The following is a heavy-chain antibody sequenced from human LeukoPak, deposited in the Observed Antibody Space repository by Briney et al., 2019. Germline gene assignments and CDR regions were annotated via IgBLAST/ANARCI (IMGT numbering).Heavy chain of an antibody. CDR1: GFMFGTYT. D-gene: IGHD3-10*01. V-gene: IGHV3-21*01. CDR2: ISSSGDYI. J-gene: IGHJ4*02. Sequence: GGSLRLSCAASGFMFGTYTMNWVRQAPGEGLEWVSSISSSGDYIYYADSVKGRSTISRDNAKNSLYLQMNSLRAEDTAVYYCARGPGDFDYWGQGTLVIVSS. CDR3: ARGPGDFDY.